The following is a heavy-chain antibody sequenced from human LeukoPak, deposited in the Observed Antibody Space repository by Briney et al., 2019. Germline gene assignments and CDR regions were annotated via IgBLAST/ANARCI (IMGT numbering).Heavy chain of an antibody. CDR2: IYYSGST. CDR1: GGSISGNH. Sequence: SETLSLTCTVSGGSISGNHWSWVRQPPGKGLEWIGYIYYSGSTYYNPSLKSRVTIFVETSKNQSSLNLSSVTAADTAVYYCATIQIMVVPATLNYWGQGTLVTVSS. D-gene: IGHD2-15*01. J-gene: IGHJ4*02. CDR3: ATIQIMVVPATLNY. V-gene: IGHV4-59*04.